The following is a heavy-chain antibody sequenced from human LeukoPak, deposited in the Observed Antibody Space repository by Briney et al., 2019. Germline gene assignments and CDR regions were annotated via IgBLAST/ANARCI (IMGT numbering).Heavy chain of an antibody. V-gene: IGHV3-48*04. CDR1: GFTFSSYW. D-gene: IGHD4-23*01. CDR3: TVVPMG. CDR2: ISNTGSVT. J-gene: IGHJ4*02. Sequence: GGSLRLSCAASGFTFSSYWMSWVRQAPGKGLEWVSYISNTGSVTYYADSVKGRFTISRDNARNSLFLQMNSLRAEDTGVYYCTVVPMGWGQGTLVTVSS.